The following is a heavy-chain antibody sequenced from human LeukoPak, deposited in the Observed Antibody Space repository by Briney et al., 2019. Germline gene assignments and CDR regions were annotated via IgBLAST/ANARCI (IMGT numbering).Heavy chain of an antibody. CDR1: GSSLASYD. D-gene: IGHD2-2*01. Sequence: GGSLRLSCAASGSSLASYDMNWVHQAPGKGLEWVSSISFSSTYIYYRASVKGRFTISRDNAKNSLYLEMNNLRDEDTAVYYCARADCPSSTCYLRRSWFDPWGQGTLVTVSS. CDR2: ISFSSTYI. V-gene: IGHV3-21*06. J-gene: IGHJ5*02. CDR3: ARADCPSSTCYLRRSWFDP.